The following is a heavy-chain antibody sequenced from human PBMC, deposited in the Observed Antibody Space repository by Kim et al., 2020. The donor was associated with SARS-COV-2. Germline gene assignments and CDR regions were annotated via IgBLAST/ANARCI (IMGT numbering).Heavy chain of an antibody. J-gene: IGHJ6*04. D-gene: IGHD3-3*01. CDR3: ARVQRITIFGVVIEGYSMNV. Sequence: SETLSLTCAVSGGSISSSNWWSWVRQPPGKGLEWIGEIYHSGSTNYNPSLKSRVTISVDKSKNQFSLKLSSVTAADTAVYYCARVQRITIFGVVIEGYSMNVWGKGTTVTVSS. V-gene: IGHV4-4*02. CDR2: IYHSGST. CDR1: GGSISSSNW.